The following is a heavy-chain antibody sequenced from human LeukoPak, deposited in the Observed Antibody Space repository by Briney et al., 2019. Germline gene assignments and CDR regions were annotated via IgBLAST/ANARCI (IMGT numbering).Heavy chain of an antibody. D-gene: IGHD6-13*01. Sequence: GASVKVSCKASGYTFINFYMHWVRQAPGQGLEWMGWISAYNGNTNYAQKLQGRVTMTTDTSTSTAYMELRSLRSDDTAVYYCARDSTGIAAADTDYWGQGTLVTVSS. J-gene: IGHJ4*02. CDR3: ARDSTGIAAADTDY. CDR1: GYTFINFY. V-gene: IGHV1-18*04. CDR2: ISAYNGNT.